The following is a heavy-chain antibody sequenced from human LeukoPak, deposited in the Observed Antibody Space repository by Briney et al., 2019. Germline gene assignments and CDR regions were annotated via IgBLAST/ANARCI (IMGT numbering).Heavy chain of an antibody. CDR2: ISGSGFTI. CDR1: GFTLSNYS. CDR3: ARGVPKTSYYYYYMDV. J-gene: IGHJ6*03. D-gene: IGHD4-11*01. V-gene: IGHV3-48*01. Sequence: GGSLRLSCAVSGFTLSNYSMNWVRQAPGKGLEWISYISGSGFTIHYADSVKGRFTISRDNAKNSLYLQMNSLRAEDTAVYYRARGVPKTSYYYYYMDVWGKGTTVTVSS.